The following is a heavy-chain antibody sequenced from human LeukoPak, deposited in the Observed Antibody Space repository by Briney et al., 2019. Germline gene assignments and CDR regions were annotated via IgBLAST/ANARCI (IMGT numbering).Heavy chain of an antibody. Sequence: KPGGSLRPSCAASGFTFSDYYMSWIRQAPGKGLEWVSYISSSGSTIYYADSVKGRFTISRDNAKNSLYLQMNSLRAEDTAVYYCARGSQVGAAGLYYYGMDVWGQGTTVTVSS. CDR2: ISSSGSTI. D-gene: IGHD1-26*01. CDR1: GFTFSDYY. J-gene: IGHJ6*02. CDR3: ARGSQVGAAGLYYYGMDV. V-gene: IGHV3-11*01.